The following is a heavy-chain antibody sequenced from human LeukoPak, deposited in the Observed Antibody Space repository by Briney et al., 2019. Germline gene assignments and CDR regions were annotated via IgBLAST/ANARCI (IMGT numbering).Heavy chain of an antibody. CDR1: GFTFSNAW. V-gene: IGHV3-15*01. J-gene: IGHJ4*02. CDR2: IKSKTDGGTT. Sequence: GGSLRLSCPASGFTFSNAWMSWVRQAPGKGLEWVGRIKSKTDGGTTDYAAPVKGRFTISRDDSKNTLYLQMNSLKTEDTAVYYCTTSPLDDILTGSPHWGQGTLVTVSS. CDR3: TTSPLDDILTGSPH. D-gene: IGHD3-9*01.